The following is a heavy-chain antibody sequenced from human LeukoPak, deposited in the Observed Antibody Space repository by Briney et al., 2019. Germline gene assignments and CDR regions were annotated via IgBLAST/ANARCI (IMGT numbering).Heavy chain of an antibody. Sequence: PGGSLRLSCAASGFTFGNYPMNWVRQPPGKGLGWVSYIGSGGSPIYYADSVRGRFSISRDNAKNSLYLQMSSQRAEDTAVYYCASYYDSSGLRDWYFDRWGRGTLVTVSS. CDR2: IGSGGSPI. D-gene: IGHD3-22*01. J-gene: IGHJ2*01. V-gene: IGHV3-48*03. CDR3: ASYYDSSGLRDWYFDR. CDR1: GFTFGNYP.